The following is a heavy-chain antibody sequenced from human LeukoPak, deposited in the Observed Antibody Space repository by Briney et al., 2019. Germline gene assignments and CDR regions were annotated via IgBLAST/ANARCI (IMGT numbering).Heavy chain of an antibody. CDR1: GYTFTSYG. V-gene: IGHV1-18*01. CDR2: ISAYKGNT. CDR3: ARVARDILTGYYIPNYFDY. J-gene: IGHJ4*02. D-gene: IGHD3-9*01. Sequence: ASVKVSCKASGYTFTSYGISWVRQAPGQGLEWMGWISAYKGNTNYAQKLQGRVTMTTDTSTSTAYMELRSLRSDDTAVYYCARVARDILTGYYIPNYFDYWGQGTLVTVSS.